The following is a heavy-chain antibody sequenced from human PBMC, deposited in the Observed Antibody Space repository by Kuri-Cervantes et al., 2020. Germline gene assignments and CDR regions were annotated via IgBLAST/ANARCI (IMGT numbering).Heavy chain of an antibody. CDR2: INPSGGST. Sequence: ASVKVSCKASGYSFTRYYIHWVRQAPGQGLEWMGVINPSGGSTNYAQKFQGRFTMTRNTSTSTVYMDLSSLTSEDTAVYSCARGGDLLFWGGNWYLDLWGRGTLVTVSS. CDR3: ARGGDLLFWGGNWYLDL. D-gene: IGHD3-16*01. V-gene: IGHV1-46*01. CDR1: GYSFTRYY. J-gene: IGHJ2*01.